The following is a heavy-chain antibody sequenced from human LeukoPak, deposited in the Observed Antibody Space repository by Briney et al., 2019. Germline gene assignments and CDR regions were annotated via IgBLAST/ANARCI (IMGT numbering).Heavy chain of an antibody. CDR1: GYTFTHYG. CDR2: MNPNSGNT. V-gene: IGHV1-8*02. Sequence: ASVNVSFKASGYTFTHYGISWVRQAAGRGLEWMGWMNPNSGNTGYAPKFQGRVTMARNTSISTAYMELSSLRSEDTAVYYCARATKVLLWFGELGYYYMDVWGKGTTVTISS. D-gene: IGHD3-10*01. CDR3: ARATKVLLWFGELGYYYMDV. J-gene: IGHJ6*03.